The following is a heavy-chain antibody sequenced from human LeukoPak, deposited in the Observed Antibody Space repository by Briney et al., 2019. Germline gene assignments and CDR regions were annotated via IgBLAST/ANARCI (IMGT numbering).Heavy chain of an antibody. J-gene: IGHJ5*02. CDR3: ARGSLLLWFGELLYDWFDP. V-gene: IGHV4-39*07. Sequence: PSETLSLTCTVSGGSISSSSYYWGWIRQPPGKGLEWIGSIYYSGSTYYNPSLKSRVTISVDTSKNQFSLKLSSVTAADTAVYYCARGSLLLWFGELLYDWFDPWGQGTLVTVSS. CDR1: GGSISSSSYY. D-gene: IGHD3-10*01. CDR2: IYYSGST.